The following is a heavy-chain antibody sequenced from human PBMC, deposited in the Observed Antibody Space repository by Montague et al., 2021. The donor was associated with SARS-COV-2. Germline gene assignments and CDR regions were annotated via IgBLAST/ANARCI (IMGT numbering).Heavy chain of an antibody. Sequence: VKPTQTLTLTSTFSGFSLSTTGVGVGWIRQPPGKALEWLALIYWDDDKRYSPSLKSRLTITKDTSKNQVVLTMTNVDPVDTATYYCAHRIARHYDTSAYLWCPFDFWGQGTLVTVSS. CDR1: GFSLSTTGVG. CDR3: AHRIARHYDTSAYLWCPFDF. D-gene: IGHD3-22*01. CDR2: IYWDDDK. V-gene: IGHV2-5*02. J-gene: IGHJ4*02.